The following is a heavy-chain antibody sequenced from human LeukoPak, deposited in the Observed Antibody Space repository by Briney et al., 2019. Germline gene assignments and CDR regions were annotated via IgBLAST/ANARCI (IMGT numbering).Heavy chain of an antibody. V-gene: IGHV3-48*03. CDR1: GFTFSSYE. CDR2: ISSSGTPI. J-gene: IGHJ4*02. CDR3: AREKTACGGDCYDS. Sequence: GGSLRFSCAASGFTFSSYEMNGVRQAPGKGLEWVSYISSSGTPIHYADSVKGRFTISRDNAKNSLFLQMNSLRAEDTAVYYCAREKTACGGDCYDSWGQGTLVTVSS. D-gene: IGHD2-21*01.